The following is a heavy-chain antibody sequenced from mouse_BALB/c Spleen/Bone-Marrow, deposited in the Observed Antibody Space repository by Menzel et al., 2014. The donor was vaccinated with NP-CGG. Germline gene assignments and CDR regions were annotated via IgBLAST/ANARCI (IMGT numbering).Heavy chain of an antibody. J-gene: IGHJ3*01. Sequence: QVQLQQSGVEFVKPGASVKLSCKASGYTFTSYWMHWVKQRPGQGLEWIGEIDPSDSYTKYNQNFKGKATLTVDKSSSTAYMQLSSLTSEDSAVYYCARTHYDYDWFAYWGQGTLVTVSA. CDR2: IDPSDSYT. CDR3: ARTHYDYDWFAY. CDR1: GYTFTSYW. V-gene: IGHV1-69*02. D-gene: IGHD2-4*01.